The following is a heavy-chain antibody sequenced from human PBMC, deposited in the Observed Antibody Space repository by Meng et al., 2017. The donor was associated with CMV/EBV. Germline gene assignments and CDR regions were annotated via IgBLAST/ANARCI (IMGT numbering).Heavy chain of an antibody. D-gene: IGHD3-3*01. J-gene: IGHJ4*02. Sequence: GSLRLSCAASGFTFSSFAMHWVRQAPGKGLEWVAVISYDGSNKYYADSVKGRFTISRDNSKNTLYLQMNSLRAEDTAVYYCASAEIFGIRLYFDYWGQGTLVTVSS. CDR3: ASAEIFGIRLYFDY. V-gene: IGHV3-30*04. CDR2: ISYDGSNK. CDR1: GFTFSSFA.